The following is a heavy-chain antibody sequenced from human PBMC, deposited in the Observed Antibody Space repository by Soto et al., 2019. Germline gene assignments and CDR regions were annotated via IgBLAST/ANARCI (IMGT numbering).Heavy chain of an antibody. Sequence: EVLLVESGGGLVKPGGSLRLSCAGSGFTFHNAWMNWVRQAPGKGLEWVGRVTSRTEGATSHYAAPVKDRFIISRDDSTDTMHLQMTSLRTEDTAVYYFITLGLRGVIHFWGQGTLVTVSS. CDR2: VTSRTEGATS. D-gene: IGHD3-10*01. CDR3: ITLGLRGVIHF. CDR1: GFTFHNAW. V-gene: IGHV3-15*01. J-gene: IGHJ4*02.